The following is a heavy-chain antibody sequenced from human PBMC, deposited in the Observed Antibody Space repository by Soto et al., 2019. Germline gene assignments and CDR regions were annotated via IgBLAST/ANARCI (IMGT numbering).Heavy chain of an antibody. CDR1: GYTFTGYY. CDR2: INPNSGGT. V-gene: IGHV1-2*02. Sequence: GASVKVSCKASGYTFTGYYMHWVRQAPGQGLEWMGWINPNSGGTNYAQKFQGRVTMTRDTSISTAYMELSRLRSDDTAVYYCARDSVGYCSSTSCYSYYYYYYGMDVWGQGTTVTVSS. J-gene: IGHJ6*02. D-gene: IGHD2-2*01. CDR3: ARDSVGYCSSTSCYSYYYYYYGMDV.